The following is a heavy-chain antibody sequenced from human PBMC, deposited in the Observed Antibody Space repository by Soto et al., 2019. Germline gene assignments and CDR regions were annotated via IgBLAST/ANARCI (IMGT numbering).Heavy chain of an antibody. V-gene: IGHV3-30*18. J-gene: IGHJ4*02. CDR1: GFTFSSYG. D-gene: IGHD4-4*01. Sequence: GGSLRLSCAASGFTFSSYGMHWVRQAPGKGLEWVAVISYDGSNKYYADSVKGRFTISRDNSKNTLYLQMNSLRAEDTAVYYCAKLWDYSNLSLDYWGQGTLVTVSS. CDR2: ISYDGSNK. CDR3: AKLWDYSNLSLDY.